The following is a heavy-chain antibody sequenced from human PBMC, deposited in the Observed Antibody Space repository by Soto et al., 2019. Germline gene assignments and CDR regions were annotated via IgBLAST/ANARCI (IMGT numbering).Heavy chain of an antibody. CDR1: GGSISSGGYS. D-gene: IGHD3-22*01. Sequence: PSETLSLTCAVSGGSISSGGYSWSWIRQPPGKGLEWIGYIYHSGSTYYNPSLKSRVTISVDRSKNQFSLKLSSVTAADTAVYYCASRYYYDSSGYFGNYYCMDVWGQGTTVTVSS. CDR2: IYHSGST. V-gene: IGHV4-30-2*01. CDR3: ASRYYYDSSGYFGNYYCMDV. J-gene: IGHJ6*02.